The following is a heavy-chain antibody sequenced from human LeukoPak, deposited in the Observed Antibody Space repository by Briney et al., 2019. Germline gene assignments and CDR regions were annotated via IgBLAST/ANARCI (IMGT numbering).Heavy chain of an antibody. CDR1: GFTFSSYG. Sequence: GGSLRLSCAASGFTFSSYGMYWVRQAPGKGLEWVAVILYDGSNQYYADSVKGRFTISRDNSKNTVDLQMNNLRGEDTAVYYCAKVRSPLYYYYAMDVWGQGTTVTVSS. CDR3: AKVRSPLYYYYAMDV. J-gene: IGHJ6*02. CDR2: ILYDGSNQ. V-gene: IGHV3-30*18.